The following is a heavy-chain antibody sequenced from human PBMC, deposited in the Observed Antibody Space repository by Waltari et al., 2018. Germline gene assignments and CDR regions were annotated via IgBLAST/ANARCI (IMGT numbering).Heavy chain of an antibody. V-gene: IGHV3-48*01. CDR3: ARDGAASGPDFDY. Sequence: EVQLVESGGGLVQPGGSLRLSCAASGFTLSSYSMHWVRQAPGKGLEWVSYISSSSSTIYYTDSVKGRFTISRDNAKNSLYLQMNSLRAEDTAVYYCARDGAASGPDFDYWGQGTLVTVSS. D-gene: IGHD6-25*01. J-gene: IGHJ4*02. CDR1: GFTLSSYS. CDR2: ISSSSSTI.